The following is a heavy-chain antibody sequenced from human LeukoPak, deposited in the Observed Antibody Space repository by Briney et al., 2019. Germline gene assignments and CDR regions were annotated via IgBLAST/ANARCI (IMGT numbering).Heavy chain of an antibody. Sequence: GGSLRPSCAASGFTFSSSAMSWVRQAPGKGLEWVSAISNNGGYTYYADSVKGRFTISRDNSKDTLYLQMNGLRAEDTAVYFCAKQSAGSAAWYSLHYDFWGQGTLVTVSS. J-gene: IGHJ4*02. CDR1: GFTFSSSA. CDR2: ISNNGGYT. V-gene: IGHV3-23*01. CDR3: AKQSAGSAAWYSLHYDF. D-gene: IGHD6-13*01.